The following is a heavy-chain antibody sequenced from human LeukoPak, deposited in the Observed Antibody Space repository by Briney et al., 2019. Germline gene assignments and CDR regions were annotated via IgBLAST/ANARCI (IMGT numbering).Heavy chain of an antibody. CDR1: GFTVSNNY. V-gene: IGHV3-53*01. D-gene: IGHD6-19*01. CDR3: ARDLHPSGWSDFDY. J-gene: IGHJ4*02. CDR2: IYRSGGT. Sequence: GGSLRLSCAASGFTVSNNYMMWVRQAPGKGLEWVSDIYRSGGTNYADSVKGRFTNSRDNSKNTLYLQMDSLRAEDTAVYYCARDLHPSGWSDFDYWGQGTLVTVSP.